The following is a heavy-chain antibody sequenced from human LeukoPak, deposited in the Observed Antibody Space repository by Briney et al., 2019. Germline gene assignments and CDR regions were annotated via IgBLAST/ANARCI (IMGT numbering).Heavy chain of an antibody. J-gene: IGHJ4*02. Sequence: ASVKVSCKASGYTFTSYYIHWVRQAPGQGLEWVGLINPNGGNTGYAQRFQGRVTVTTDTSTSTVFMELNSLQSEDTAVYYCARDRRAWGEDFWGQGTLVTVSS. D-gene: IGHD3-16*01. V-gene: IGHV1-46*01. CDR2: INPNGGNT. CDR3: ARDRRAWGEDF. CDR1: GYTFTSYY.